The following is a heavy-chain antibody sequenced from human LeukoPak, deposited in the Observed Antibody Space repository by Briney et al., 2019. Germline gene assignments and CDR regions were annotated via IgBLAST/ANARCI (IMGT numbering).Heavy chain of an antibody. J-gene: IGHJ4*02. D-gene: IGHD6-13*01. Sequence: GGSLRLSCAASGFTFSSYAMSWVRQAPGKGPEWVSAISGSGGSTYYADSVKGRFTISRDNSKNTLYLQMNSLRAEDAAVYYCAKHIAAAAPLGYFDYWGQGTLVTVSS. CDR3: AKHIAAAAPLGYFDY. V-gene: IGHV3-23*01. CDR2: ISGSGGST. CDR1: GFTFSSYA.